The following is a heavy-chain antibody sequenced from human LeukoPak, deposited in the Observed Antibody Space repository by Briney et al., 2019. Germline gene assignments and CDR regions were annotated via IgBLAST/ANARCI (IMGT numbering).Heavy chain of an antibody. D-gene: IGHD5-18*01. J-gene: IGHJ3*01. CDR2: IYYSGSI. CDR1: GGSLSSYY. V-gene: IGHV4-59*01. CDR3: ARDGGRGYSYGSDTFHV. Sequence: SGTLSLTCAVSGGSLSSYYWSWIRQPPGKGLEWVGDIYYSGSINYNPSLTSRVTISVDTTKNQLSMKLSSVTAADTAVYYCARDGGRGYSYGSDTFHVWGQGSMVTASS.